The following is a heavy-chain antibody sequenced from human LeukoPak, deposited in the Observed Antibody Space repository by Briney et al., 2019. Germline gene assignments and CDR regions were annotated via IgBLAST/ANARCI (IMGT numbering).Heavy chain of an antibody. CDR2: IYYSGST. V-gene: IGHV4-30-4*01. Sequence: SQTLSLTCTVSGGSISSGDYYWSWIRQPPGKGLEWIGYIYYSGSTYYNPSLKSRVIISVDTSKNQFSLKLSSVTAADTAVYYCARGARGYYYDSSGYYDYWGQGTLVTVSS. D-gene: IGHD3-22*01. CDR3: ARGARGYYYDSSGYYDY. CDR1: GGSISSGDYY. J-gene: IGHJ4*02.